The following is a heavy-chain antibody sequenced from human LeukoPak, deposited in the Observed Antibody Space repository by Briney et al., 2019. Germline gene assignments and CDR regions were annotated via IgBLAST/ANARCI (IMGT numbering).Heavy chain of an antibody. Sequence: GGTLRLSCAASGFTFSSNGMHWVRQAPGMGLEWVAFIRYDDNNQYYADSVKGPFTISRDNSKNTLYLQMNSLRAEDTAVYYCTKEEQQLWFFDYWGQGTLVTVSS. CDR1: GFTFSSNG. CDR3: TKEEQQLWFFDY. V-gene: IGHV3-30*02. D-gene: IGHD5-18*01. J-gene: IGHJ4*02. CDR2: IRYDDNNQ.